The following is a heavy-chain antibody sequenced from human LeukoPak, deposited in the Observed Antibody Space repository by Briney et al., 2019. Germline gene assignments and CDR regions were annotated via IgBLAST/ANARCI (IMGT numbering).Heavy chain of an antibody. CDR3: ARDSGTYYYDSSGKGRAFDI. CDR2: INHSGST. Sequence: SETLSLTCAVYGGSFSGYYWSWIRQPPGKGLEWIGEINHSGSTNYNPSLKSRVTISVDTSKNQFSLKLSSVTAADTAVYYCARDSGTYYYDSSGKGRAFDIWGQGTMVTVSS. CDR1: GGSFSGYY. V-gene: IGHV4-34*01. J-gene: IGHJ3*02. D-gene: IGHD3-22*01.